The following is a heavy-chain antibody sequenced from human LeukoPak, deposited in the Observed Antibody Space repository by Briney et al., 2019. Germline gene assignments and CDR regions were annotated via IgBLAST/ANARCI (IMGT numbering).Heavy chain of an antibody. Sequence: GGSLRLSCAASGFTFSSYSMNWARQAPGKGLEWVSSISSSSSYIYYADSVKGRFTISRDNAKNSLYLQMDSLRAEDTAVYYCARESIAALSFDYWGQGTLVTVSS. J-gene: IGHJ4*02. V-gene: IGHV3-21*01. CDR3: ARESIAALSFDY. D-gene: IGHD6-6*01. CDR2: ISSSSSYI. CDR1: GFTFSSYS.